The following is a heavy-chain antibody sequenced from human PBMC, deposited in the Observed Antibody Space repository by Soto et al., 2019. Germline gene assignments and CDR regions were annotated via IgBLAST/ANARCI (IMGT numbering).Heavy chain of an antibody. J-gene: IGHJ5*02. Sequence: QVPLVQSGAEVKKPGSSVTVSCKASGGTFSSYAIHWVRQAPGQGLEWMGVIIPMYGPAKYAQRFQGRVTITADESTTTVYMELTSLTSQDTAVYYWARVTSMVRGVIDNWFAPWGHGTRVTVSS. D-gene: IGHD3-10*01. CDR2: IIPMYGPA. CDR1: GGTFSSYA. V-gene: IGHV1-69*01. CDR3: ARVTSMVRGVIDNWFAP.